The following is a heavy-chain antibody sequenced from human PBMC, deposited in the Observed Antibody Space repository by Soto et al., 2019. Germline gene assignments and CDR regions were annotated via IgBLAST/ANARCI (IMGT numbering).Heavy chain of an antibody. CDR1: GYTFTSYY. J-gene: IGHJ3*02. D-gene: IGHD2-15*01. CDR3: ARVDCSGGSCYSGNAAFDI. Sequence: ASVKVSCKASGYTFTSYYMHWVRQAPGQGLEWMGIINPSGGSTSYAQKFQGRVTMTRDTSTSTVYMELSSLRSEDTAVYYCARVDCSGGSCYSGNAAFDIWGQGTMVTVSS. V-gene: IGHV1-46*03. CDR2: INPSGGST.